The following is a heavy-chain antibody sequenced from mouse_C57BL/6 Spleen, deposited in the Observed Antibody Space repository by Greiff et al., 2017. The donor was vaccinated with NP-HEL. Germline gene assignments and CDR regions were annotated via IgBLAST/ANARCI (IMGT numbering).Heavy chain of an antibody. Sequence: EVQLQQSGPELVKPGASVKISCKASGYSFTGYYMNWVKQSPEKSLEWIGEINPSTGGTTYNQKFKAKATLTVDKSSSTAYMQLKSLTSEDSAVYYCARSELGREDWYFDVWGTGTTVTVSS. J-gene: IGHJ1*03. CDR2: INPSTGGT. V-gene: IGHV1-42*01. D-gene: IGHD4-1*01. CDR1: GYSFTGYY. CDR3: ARSELGREDWYFDV.